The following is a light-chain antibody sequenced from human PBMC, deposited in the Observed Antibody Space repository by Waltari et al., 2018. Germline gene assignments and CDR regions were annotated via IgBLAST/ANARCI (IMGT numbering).Light chain of an antibody. CDR2: KAN. V-gene: IGLV8-61*01. Sequence: QTVVTHEPSLSVSPGGTVTLTCALSSGSLSTTSYAPWYQQPPGQAPRTLVYKANTRSSGVPDRFSGSILGNTAALTITGAQADDESDYYCALYMGSGIWVFGGGTRLTVL. CDR3: ALYMGSGIWV. J-gene: IGLJ3*02. CDR1: SGSLSTTSY.